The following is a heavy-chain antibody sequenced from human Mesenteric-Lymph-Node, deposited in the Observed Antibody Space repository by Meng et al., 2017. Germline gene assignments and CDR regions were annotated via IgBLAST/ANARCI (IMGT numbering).Heavy chain of an antibody. CDR2: INHSGST. CDR3: ARASRDIVVVVAALPSDPNYGMDV. Sequence: GSLRLSCAVYGGSFSGYYWSWIRQPPGKGLEWIGEINHSGSTNYNPSLKSRVTISVDTSKNQFSLKLSSVTAADTAVYYCARASRDIVVVVAALPSDPNYGMDVWGQGTTVTVSS. CDR1: GGSFSGYY. V-gene: IGHV4-34*01. J-gene: IGHJ6*02. D-gene: IGHD2-15*01.